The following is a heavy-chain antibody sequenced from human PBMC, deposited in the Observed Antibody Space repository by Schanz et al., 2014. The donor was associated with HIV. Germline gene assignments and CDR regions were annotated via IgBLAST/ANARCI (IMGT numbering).Heavy chain of an antibody. CDR2: ISHNGNND. CDR3: AKPEYDSSGNSQSHFDY. CDR1: GFTFSTND. J-gene: IGHJ4*02. D-gene: IGHD3-22*01. V-gene: IGHV3-30*18. Sequence: QVQLVESGGGVVQPGRSLRLSCAASGFTFSTNDMHWVRQVPGKGLEWAAVISHNGNNDYYAESVKGRVTISRDNSKNTLYLQMNNLKTEDTAVYYCAKPEYDSSGNSQSHFDYWGQGTLVTVSS.